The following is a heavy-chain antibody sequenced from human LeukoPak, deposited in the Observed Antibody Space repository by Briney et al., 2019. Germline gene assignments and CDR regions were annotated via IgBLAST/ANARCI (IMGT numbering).Heavy chain of an antibody. CDR2: INHSGST. Sequence: SETLSLTCAVYGGSFSGHYWSWIRQPPGKGLEWIGEINHSGSTNYNPSLKSRVTISVDTSKNQFSLKLSSVTAADTAVYYCARDSLHCNGGRCFHMRVFDYWGQGALVTVSS. J-gene: IGHJ4*02. D-gene: IGHD2-15*01. CDR1: GGSFSGHY. V-gene: IGHV4-34*01. CDR3: ARDSLHCNGGRCFHMRVFDY.